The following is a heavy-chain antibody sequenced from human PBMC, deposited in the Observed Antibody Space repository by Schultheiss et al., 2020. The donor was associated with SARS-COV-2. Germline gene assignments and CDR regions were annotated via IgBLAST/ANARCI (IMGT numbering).Heavy chain of an antibody. Sequence: GGSLRLSCAASGFTVSSNEMSWVRQAPGKGLEWVSSISGGSTYYADSRKGRFTISRDNAKNTLYLQMNSLRAEDTAVYYCARDQLRFLEWLSTGIVYYYGMDVWGQGTTVTVSS. CDR3: ARDQLRFLEWLSTGIVYYYGMDV. V-gene: IGHV3-38-3*01. J-gene: IGHJ6*02. D-gene: IGHD3-3*01. CDR2: ISGGST. CDR1: GFTVSSNE.